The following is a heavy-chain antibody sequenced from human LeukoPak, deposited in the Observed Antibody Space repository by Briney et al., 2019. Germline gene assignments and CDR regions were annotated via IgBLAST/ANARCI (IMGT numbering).Heavy chain of an antibody. CDR3: AAYYGSGSYYIDY. D-gene: IGHD3-10*01. Sequence: SETLSLTCTVSGGSISSGGYYWSWIRQHPGKGLEWIGYIYYSGSTYYNPSLKSRVTISVDTSKNQFSLKLSSVTAADTAVYYCAAYYGSGSYYIDYWGQGTLVTVSS. J-gene: IGHJ4*02. CDR2: IYYSGST. V-gene: IGHV4-31*03. CDR1: GGSISSGGYY.